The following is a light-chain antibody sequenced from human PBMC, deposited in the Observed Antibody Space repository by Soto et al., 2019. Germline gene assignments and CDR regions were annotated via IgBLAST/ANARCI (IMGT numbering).Light chain of an antibody. J-gene: IGKJ2*01. Sequence: DIQMTQSPSTLSASVGDRVTITCRASQSISYWLAWYQQKPGKAPNLLIYKASSLESGVPSRFSGSGSGTEFTLTITSLQPDDCATYYCRHYNTYSPPYTFGQGTKLEI. CDR2: KAS. V-gene: IGKV1-5*03. CDR3: RHYNTYSPPYT. CDR1: QSISYW.